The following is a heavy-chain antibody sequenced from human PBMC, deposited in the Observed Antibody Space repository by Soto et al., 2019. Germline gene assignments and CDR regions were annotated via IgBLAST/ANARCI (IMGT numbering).Heavy chain of an antibody. CDR2: ISGCGITT. Sequence: GGSLRLSCAASGFIFSNYAMSWVRQAPGKGLEWVSAISGCGITTYYADSVKGRFTISRDNSKNTLYLQMNSLRAEDTAMFYCARDHKFGEPPWGQGTLVTVSS. CDR1: GFIFSNYA. J-gene: IGHJ5*02. CDR3: ARDHKFGEPP. V-gene: IGHV3-23*01. D-gene: IGHD3-10*01.